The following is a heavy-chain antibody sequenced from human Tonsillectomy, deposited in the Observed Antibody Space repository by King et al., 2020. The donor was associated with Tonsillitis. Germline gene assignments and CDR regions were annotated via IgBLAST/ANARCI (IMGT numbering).Heavy chain of an antibody. CDR2: ISSSSSFI. J-gene: IGHJ4*02. V-gene: IGHV3-21*01. CDR3: ARDYGYSYGDFDY. CDR1: GFTIRSYS. Sequence: VQLVEAGGGLVKPGGALRLSCAASGFTIRSYSMNWVRQAPGKGLEWVLSISSSSSFIYYADSVKGRCTISSDNAKNSLYLQMNSLRAEDTAVYYCARDYGYSYGDFDYWGQGTLVTVSS. D-gene: IGHD5-18*01.